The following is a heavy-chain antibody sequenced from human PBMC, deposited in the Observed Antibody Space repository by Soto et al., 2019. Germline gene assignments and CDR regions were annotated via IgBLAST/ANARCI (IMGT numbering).Heavy chain of an antibody. J-gene: IGHJ5*02. V-gene: IGHV1-69*02. CDR2: IIPILGIA. CDR3: ASLGRVDCSGGSCYRTPNWFDP. D-gene: IGHD2-15*01. Sequence: SVKVSCKASGGTFSSYTISWVRQAPEQGLEWMGRIIPILGIANYAQKFQGRVTITADKSTSTAYMELSSLRSEDTAVYYCASLGRVDCSGGSCYRTPNWFDPWGQGTLVTVS. CDR1: GGTFSSYT.